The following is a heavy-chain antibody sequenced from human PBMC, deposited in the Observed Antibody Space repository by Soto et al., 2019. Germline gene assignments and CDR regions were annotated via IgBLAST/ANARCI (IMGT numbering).Heavy chain of an antibody. V-gene: IGHV3-30*18. CDR1: GFSFSSYV. CDR3: AKVAYSYGYGYFDY. D-gene: IGHD5-18*01. J-gene: IGHJ4*02. CDR2: VSYDGSNK. Sequence: QEQLVESGGGVVQPGRSLRLSCAASGFSFSSYVMHWVRQAPGKGLEWVAVVSYDGSNKYYADSVKGRFTISRDNSKNTLYLQMNSLRAEDTAVYYCAKVAYSYGYGYFDYWGQGTLVTVSS.